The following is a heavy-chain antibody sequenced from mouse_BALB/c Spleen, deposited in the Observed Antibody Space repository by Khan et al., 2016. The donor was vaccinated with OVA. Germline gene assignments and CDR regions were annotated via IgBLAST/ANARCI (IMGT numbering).Heavy chain of an antibody. Sequence: QVQLKESGPGLVAPSQSLSITCTFSGFSLTSYGVSWVRQPQGKGLEWLGVIWGDGSTNYHSDLTSRLSISKDDSKSQVFLKLNSLQTDDTATYYCVSVYDGGSFYAMDYWGQGTSVTVSS. V-gene: IGHV2-3*01. D-gene: IGHD1-1*02. J-gene: IGHJ4*01. CDR2: IWGDGST. CDR3: VSVYDGGSFYAMDY. CDR1: GFSLTSYG.